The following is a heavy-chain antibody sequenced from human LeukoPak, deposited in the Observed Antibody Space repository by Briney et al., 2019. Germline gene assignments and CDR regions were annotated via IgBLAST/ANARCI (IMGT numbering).Heavy chain of an antibody. J-gene: IGHJ4*02. V-gene: IGHV3-7*01. CDR3: ARKRPNYFDY. CDR2: INLDGSQK. Sequence: GGSLRLSCVVSGFTFSSHVMSWVRQAPGKGPEWVANINLDGSQKYYVDSVKGRFTISRDNAENSLYLQMNSLRAEDTALYYCARKRPNYFDYWGQGTLVTVSS. CDR1: GFTFSSHV.